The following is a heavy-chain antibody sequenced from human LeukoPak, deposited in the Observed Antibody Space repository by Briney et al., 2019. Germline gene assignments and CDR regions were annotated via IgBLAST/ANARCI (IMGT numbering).Heavy chain of an antibody. J-gene: IGHJ4*02. CDR1: GFTFSSYA. CDR3: PKQSYASGWNPSDY. V-gene: IGHV3-23*01. CDR2: VSGGGVTT. Sequence: PGGSLILSCAASGFTFSSYAMSWVRQAPGKGLEWVSTVSGGGVTTYYADSAKGRFTISRDNSKNTLYLQMNSLTAEDTAVYYCPKQSYASGWNPSDYWGQGILVTVSS. D-gene: IGHD6-19*01.